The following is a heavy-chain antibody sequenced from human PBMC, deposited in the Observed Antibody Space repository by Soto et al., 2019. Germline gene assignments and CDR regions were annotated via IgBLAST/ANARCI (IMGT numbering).Heavy chain of an antibody. J-gene: IGHJ6*03. Sequence: GGSLRLSCAASGFTVSSNYMSWVRQAPGKGLEWVSVIYSGGSTYYADSEKGRFTISRDNSKNTLYLQMNSLRAEDTAVYYCARPTVTHYYYYMDVWGKGTTVTVSS. V-gene: IGHV3-66*04. CDR1: GFTVSSNY. CDR2: IYSGGST. CDR3: ARPTVTHYYYYMDV. D-gene: IGHD4-17*01.